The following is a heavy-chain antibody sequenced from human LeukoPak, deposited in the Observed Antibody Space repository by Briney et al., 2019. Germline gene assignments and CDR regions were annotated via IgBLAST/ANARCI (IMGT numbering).Heavy chain of an antibody. Sequence: GGSLRLSCAASGFTFSTYSMNWVRQAPGKGLEWVSGNWNGGSTGYADSVKGRFTIARDNAKNSLYLQMNSLRAEDTALYYCAREKLFYDSSGYYYPIAFDYWGQGTLVTVSS. J-gene: IGHJ4*02. CDR2: NWNGGST. CDR1: GFTFSTYS. D-gene: IGHD3-22*01. CDR3: AREKLFYDSSGYYYPIAFDY. V-gene: IGHV3-20*04.